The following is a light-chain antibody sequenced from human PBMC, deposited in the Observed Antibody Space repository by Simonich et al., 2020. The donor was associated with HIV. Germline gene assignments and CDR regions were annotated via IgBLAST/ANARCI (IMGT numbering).Light chain of an antibody. J-gene: IGKJ1*01. CDR3: QHYNNWPPGT. CDR2: KAS. CDR1: QSISSW. V-gene: IGKV1-5*03. Sequence: IQLTQSPSFLSASVGDRVTITCRASQSISSWLALYQQKPGKAPQRLIYKASSLESVVPARFSGSGSGTEFTLTISSLQSEDFAIYYCQHYNNWPPGTFGQGTKVEFK.